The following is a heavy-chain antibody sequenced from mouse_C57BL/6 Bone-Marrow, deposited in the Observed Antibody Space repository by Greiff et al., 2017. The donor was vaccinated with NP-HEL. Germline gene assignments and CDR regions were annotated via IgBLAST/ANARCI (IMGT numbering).Heavy chain of an antibody. D-gene: IGHD2-3*01. V-gene: IGHV5-6*01. J-gene: IGHJ2*01. CDR2: ISSGGSYT. CDR3: ARHLDGY. CDR1: GFTFSSYG. Sequence: EVQLQESGGDLVKPGGSLKLSCAASGFTFSSYGMSWVRQTPDKRLEWVATISSGGSYTYYPDSVKGRFTISRDNAKNTLYLQMSSLKSEDTAMYYCARHLDGYWGQGTTLTVSS.